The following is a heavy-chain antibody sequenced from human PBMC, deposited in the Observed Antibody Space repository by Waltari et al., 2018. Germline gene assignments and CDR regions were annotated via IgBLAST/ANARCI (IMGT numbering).Heavy chain of an antibody. J-gene: IGHJ4*02. D-gene: IGHD6-25*01. CDR2: ISYIGTA. CDR1: GGAMTSDKYY. CDR3: VRQVRTGYSSGWPDY. Sequence: QLQLHESGPGMVKPSETLSVTCTVSGGAMTSDKYYWGWIRQPPGKGLEWIASISYIGTAYDNASLKRRVPISVDKAKNQFSLDLTSVTAADTAVYFCVRQVRTGYSSGWPDYWGQGALVTVSS. V-gene: IGHV4-39*01.